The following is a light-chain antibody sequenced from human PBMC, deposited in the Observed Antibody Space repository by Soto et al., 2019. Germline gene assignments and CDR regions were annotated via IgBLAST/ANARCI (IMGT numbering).Light chain of an antibody. CDR2: EGS. V-gene: IGLV2-23*01. CDR3: CSYANSDSFV. CDR1: NSDVGSRNL. J-gene: IGLJ1*01. Sequence: QAVVTQPPSVSGAPGQRVTISCTGTNSDVGSRNLVSWYQQHPGIAPKLIIYEGSRRPSGISHRFSGSRSGNTASLTISGLRAEDEADYYCCSYANSDSFVFGTGTKLTVL.